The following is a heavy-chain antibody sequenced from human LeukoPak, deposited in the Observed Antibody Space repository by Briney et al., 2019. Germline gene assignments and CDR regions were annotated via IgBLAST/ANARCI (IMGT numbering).Heavy chain of an antibody. Sequence: ASVKVSCKASGYTFTSYGISWVRQAPGQGLEWMGWISAYNGNTNYAQKLQGRVTMTTDTSTSTAYMELRSLRSDDTAVYYRARDRSSGWYPLPFDYWGQGTLVTVSS. J-gene: IGHJ4*02. CDR1: GYTFTSYG. CDR3: ARDRSSGWYPLPFDY. CDR2: ISAYNGNT. D-gene: IGHD6-19*01. V-gene: IGHV1-18*04.